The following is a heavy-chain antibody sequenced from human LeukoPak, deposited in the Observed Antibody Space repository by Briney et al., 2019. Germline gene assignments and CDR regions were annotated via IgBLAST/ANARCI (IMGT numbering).Heavy chain of an antibody. CDR2: IYSGGST. V-gene: IGHV3-53*01. CDR3: ARSGGYDSEYFYGMDV. CDR1: GFTVSSNY. J-gene: IGHJ6*02. D-gene: IGHD5-12*01. Sequence: GGSLRLSCAASGFTVSSNYMSWVRQAPGLGLEWVSVIYSGGSTYYAASVKGRFTISRDNSKNTLYLQMNSLRAEDTAAYYCARSGGYDSEYFYGMDVWGQGTTVTVSS.